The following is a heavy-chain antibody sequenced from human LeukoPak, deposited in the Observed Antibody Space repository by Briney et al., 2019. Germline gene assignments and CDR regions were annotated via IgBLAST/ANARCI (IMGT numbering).Heavy chain of an antibody. V-gene: IGHV1-18*01. CDR3: AKDRGITIFGVVTRFDY. J-gene: IGHJ4*02. CDR1: GYTFTSYG. D-gene: IGHD3-3*01. CDR2: ISAYNGNT. Sequence: ASVKVSCKASGYTFTSYGISWVRQAPGQGLEWMGWISAYNGNTNYAQKLQGRVTMTTDTSTSTAYMELRSLRSDDTAVYYCAKDRGITIFGVVTRFDYWGQGTLVTVSS.